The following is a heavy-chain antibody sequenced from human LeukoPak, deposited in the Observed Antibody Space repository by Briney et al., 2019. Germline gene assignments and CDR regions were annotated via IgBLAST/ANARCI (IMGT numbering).Heavy chain of an antibody. J-gene: IGHJ4*02. Sequence: NSGGTLRLSCAASGFTFSSYGMSWIRQPPGKGLEWIGSIYYSGSTYYNPSLNIRVTISVDTSKNQFSLNLRSVTAADTAVYYCAREILYDSTGYYLWGQGTLVTVSS. D-gene: IGHD3-22*01. V-gene: IGHV4-38-2*02. CDR2: IYYSGST. CDR1: GFTFSSYG. CDR3: AREILYDSTGYYL.